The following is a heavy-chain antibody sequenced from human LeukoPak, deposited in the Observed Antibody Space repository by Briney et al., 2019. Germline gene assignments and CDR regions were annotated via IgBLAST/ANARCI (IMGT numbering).Heavy chain of an antibody. CDR1: GFTFDDYG. CDR2: INWNGGST. J-gene: IGHJ3*02. D-gene: IGHD3-10*01. Sequence: PGGSLRLSCAASGFTFDDYGMSWVRQAPGKGLEWVSGINWNGGSTGYADSVKGRFTISRDNAKNSLYLQMNSLRAEDTALYYCARVDRFGNYYGSGSYSAFDIWGQGTMVTVPS. V-gene: IGHV3-20*04. CDR3: ARVDRFGNYYGSGSYSAFDI.